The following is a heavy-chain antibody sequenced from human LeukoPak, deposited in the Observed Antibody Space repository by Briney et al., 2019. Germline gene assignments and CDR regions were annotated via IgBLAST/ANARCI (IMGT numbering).Heavy chain of an antibody. J-gene: IGHJ5*02. V-gene: IGHV4-34*01. Sequence: SLETLSLTCAVYGGSFSGYYWSWIRQPPGKGLEWIGEINHSGSTNYNPSLKSRVTISVDTSKNQFSLKLSSVTAADTAVYYCARGGSRITIFGVVKGFDPWGQGTLVTVSS. D-gene: IGHD3-3*01. CDR1: GGSFSGYY. CDR2: INHSGST. CDR3: ARGGSRITIFGVVKGFDP.